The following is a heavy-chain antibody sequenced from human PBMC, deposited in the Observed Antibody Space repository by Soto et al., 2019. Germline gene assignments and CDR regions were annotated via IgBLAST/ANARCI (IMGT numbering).Heavy chain of an antibody. J-gene: IGHJ6*02. V-gene: IGHV1-18*01. Sequence: QVQLVQSGPEVKNPGASLKVSCKASGYTFTNYGITWVRQAPGQGLEWMGWITASNGNANYALEIQGRLTLTRDTSTNTACIEVRSLRSDVTAVYYCARGASCSRTICYDNFHYGLAVWGQGTAVMVSS. CDR3: ARGASCSRTICYDNFHYGLAV. CDR2: ITASNGNA. CDR1: GYTFTNYG. D-gene: IGHD2-2*01.